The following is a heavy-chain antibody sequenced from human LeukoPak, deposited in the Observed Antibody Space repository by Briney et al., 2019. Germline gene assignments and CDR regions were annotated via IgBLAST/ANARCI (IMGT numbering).Heavy chain of an antibody. CDR1: GGSFSGYY. Sequence: PSETLSLTCAVYGGSFSGYYWSWIRQPPGKGLEWIGEINHSGSTNYNPSLKGRVTISVDTSKNQFSLKLSSVTAADTAVYYCARDADYYDSSGYSYTGFDYWGQGTLVTVSS. CDR2: INHSGST. J-gene: IGHJ4*02. V-gene: IGHV4-34*01. D-gene: IGHD3-22*01. CDR3: ARDADYYDSSGYSYTGFDY.